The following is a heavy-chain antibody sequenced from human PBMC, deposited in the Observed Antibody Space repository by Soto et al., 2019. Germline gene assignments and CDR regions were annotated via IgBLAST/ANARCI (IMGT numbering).Heavy chain of an antibody. CDR2: IWYDGSNK. Sequence: PGGSLRLSCAASGFTFSSYGMHWVRQAPGKGLEWVAVIWYDGSNKYYADSVKGRFTISRDNSKNTLYLQMNSLRAEDTAVYYCARDPENNWFDPWGQGTLVTVSS. CDR3: ARDPENNWFDP. V-gene: IGHV3-33*01. J-gene: IGHJ5*02. CDR1: GFTFSSYG.